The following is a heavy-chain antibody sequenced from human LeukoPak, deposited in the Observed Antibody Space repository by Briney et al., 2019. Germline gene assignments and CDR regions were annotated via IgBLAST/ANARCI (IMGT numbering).Heavy chain of an antibody. D-gene: IGHD5-24*01. V-gene: IGHV4-30-4*08. CDR1: GGSISSGDYY. Sequence: PSETPSLTCTVSGGSISSGDYYWSWIRQPPGKGLEWIGYIYYSGSTYYNPSLKSRVTISVDTSKNQFSLKLSSVTAADTAVYYCARIGDYNLRDYWGQGTLVTVSS. J-gene: IGHJ4*02. CDR3: ARIGDYNLRDY. CDR2: IYYSGST.